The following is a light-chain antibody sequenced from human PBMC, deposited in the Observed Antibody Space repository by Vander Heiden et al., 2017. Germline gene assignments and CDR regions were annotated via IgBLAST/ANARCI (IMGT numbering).Light chain of an antibody. Sequence: VLTQSPGTLSLSPGARATLSGKASQSRSGNYLAWYQQKPGQAPRLLISGASTRATGIPDRFSGSGSGTDFTLTITRLEPDDFAIYYCQKYNPPPGFSFGGGTRVEIK. CDR1: QSRSGNY. J-gene: IGKJ4*01. V-gene: IGKV3-20*01. CDR3: QKYNPPPGFS. CDR2: GAS.